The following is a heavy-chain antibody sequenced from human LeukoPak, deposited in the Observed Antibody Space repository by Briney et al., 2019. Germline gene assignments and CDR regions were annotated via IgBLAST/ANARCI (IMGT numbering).Heavy chain of an antibody. CDR1: GGSISSGSYY. CDR3: ARVRYCSSTSCYKAYWYFDL. CDR2: IYTSGST. V-gene: IGHV4-61*02. Sequence: SETLSLTCTVSGGSISSGSYYWSWIRQPAGKGLEWIGRIYTSGSTNYNPSLNSRITISVDPSKNHFSLKLSSVTAADTAVYYCARVRYCSSTSCYKAYWYFDLWGRGTLVTVSS. J-gene: IGHJ2*01. D-gene: IGHD2-2*02.